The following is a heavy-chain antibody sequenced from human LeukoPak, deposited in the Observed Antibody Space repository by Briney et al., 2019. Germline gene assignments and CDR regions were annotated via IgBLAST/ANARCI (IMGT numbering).Heavy chain of an antibody. CDR1: GGSISSSNW. CDR2: IYYSGST. J-gene: IGHJ4*02. Sequence: PSETLSLTCAVSGGSISSSNWWSWVRQPPGKGLEWIGSIYYSGSTYYNPSLKSRVTISVDTSKNQFSLKLSSVTAADTAVYYCARDRGVGAAADLDYFDYWGQGTLVTVSS. D-gene: IGHD1-26*01. CDR3: ARDRGVGAAADLDYFDY. V-gene: IGHV4-4*02.